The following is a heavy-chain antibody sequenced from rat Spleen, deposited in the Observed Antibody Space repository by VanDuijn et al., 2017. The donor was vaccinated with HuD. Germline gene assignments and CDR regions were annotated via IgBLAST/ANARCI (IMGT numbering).Heavy chain of an antibody. J-gene: IGHJ3*01. D-gene: IGHD1-1*01. CDR1: GFTFRNYG. V-gene: IGHV5-19*01. Sequence: EVQLEESGGGLVQPGRSLKLSCAASGFTFRNYGMHWIRQAPTKGLEWVASSSPNGGNTYYRDSVKGRFTISRDNAKSTLYLLMDSLRYEETATYYCATQAWGDDWFAYWGQGTLVTVSS. CDR3: ATQAWGDDWFAY. CDR2: SSPNGGNT.